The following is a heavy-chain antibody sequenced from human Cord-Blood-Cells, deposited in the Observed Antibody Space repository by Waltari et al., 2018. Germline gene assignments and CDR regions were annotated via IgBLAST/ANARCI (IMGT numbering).Heavy chain of an antibody. CDR1: GFTFSSYW. CDR2: MNSDGGST. Sequence: EVQLVESGGGLVQPGGSLRLSCAASGFTFSSYWMHWVRQAPGKGLVWVARMNSDGGSTSDAADVKGRFTISRDNAKNTLYLQMNSLRAEDTAVYYCARDLGPSSTSCYDYWGQGTLVTVSS. V-gene: IGHV3-74*01. D-gene: IGHD2-2*01. J-gene: IGHJ4*02. CDR3: ARDLGPSSTSCYDY.